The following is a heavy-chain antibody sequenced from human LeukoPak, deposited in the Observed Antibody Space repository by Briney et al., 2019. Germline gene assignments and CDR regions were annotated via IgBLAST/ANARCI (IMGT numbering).Heavy chain of an antibody. CDR2: IKPSGGST. D-gene: IGHD2-15*01. V-gene: IGHV1-46*01. CDR1: GYTFTNYF. CDR3: ARDPGDCSGGSCYTTGDY. Sequence: GASVKVSCKASGYTFTNYFIHWVRQAPGQGLEWMGIIKPSGGSTSYAQRFQGRVTMTRDTSTSTAYMELSSLRSEDTAVYYCARDPGDCSGGSCYTTGDYWGQGTLVTVSS. J-gene: IGHJ4*02.